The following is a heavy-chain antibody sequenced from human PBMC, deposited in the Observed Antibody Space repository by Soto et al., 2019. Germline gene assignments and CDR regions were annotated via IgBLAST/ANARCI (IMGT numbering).Heavy chain of an antibody. CDR3: AHKGGGDRILDY. Sequence: QITLKESGPTLVKPTQTLTLTCTFSGFSLSTRGVGVGWIRQPPGKALEWLAIIYWDDDKRYSPSLKSRLTLTKDTSKNQVVLKMTNMDPVDTATYYCAHKGGGDRILDYWGQGTLVTVSS. D-gene: IGHD3-16*01. V-gene: IGHV2-5*02. CDR2: IYWDDDK. J-gene: IGHJ4*02. CDR1: GFSLSTRGVG.